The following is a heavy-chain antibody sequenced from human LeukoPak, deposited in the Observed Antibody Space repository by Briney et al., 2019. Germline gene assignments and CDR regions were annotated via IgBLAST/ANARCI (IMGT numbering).Heavy chain of an antibody. CDR2: IYPGDSDT. J-gene: IGHJ4*02. V-gene: IGHV5-51*01. Sequence: GESLKISGKGSGYSFTTYWIAWVRQMPGKGLEWMGIIYPGDSDTRYSPSFQGQVTISADKSISTAYLQWSSLKAPDTAIYYCARQGYGDYLEYWGQGTLVTVSS. D-gene: IGHD4-17*01. CDR3: ARQGYGDYLEY. CDR1: GYSFTTYW.